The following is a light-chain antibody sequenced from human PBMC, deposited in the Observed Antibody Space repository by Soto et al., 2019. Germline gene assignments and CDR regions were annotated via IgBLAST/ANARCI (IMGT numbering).Light chain of an antibody. CDR1: QRISSW. CDR3: QQYNSYSPLT. V-gene: IGKV1-5*03. J-gene: IGKJ4*01. Sequence: GDRVTITCRASQRISSWLAWYQQKPGKAPSLLIYMASTLEGGVPSRFSGSGSGTEFTLTISSLQPDDSATYYCQQYNSYSPLTFGGGTKVEIK. CDR2: MAS.